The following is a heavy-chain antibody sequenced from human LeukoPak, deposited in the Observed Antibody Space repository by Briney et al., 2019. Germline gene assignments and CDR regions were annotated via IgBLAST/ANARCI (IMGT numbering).Heavy chain of an antibody. CDR3: ARDSITMVRGVHKSWFDP. J-gene: IGHJ5*02. D-gene: IGHD3-10*01. CDR1: GYTFTSYG. V-gene: IGHV1-18*01. Sequence: ASVTVSCKASGYTFTSYGISWVRQAPGQGLEWMGWISAYNGTTNYAQKLQGRVTMTTDTSTSTAYMELRSLRSDDTAVYYCARDSITMVRGVHKSWFDPWGQGTLVTVSS. CDR2: ISAYNGTT.